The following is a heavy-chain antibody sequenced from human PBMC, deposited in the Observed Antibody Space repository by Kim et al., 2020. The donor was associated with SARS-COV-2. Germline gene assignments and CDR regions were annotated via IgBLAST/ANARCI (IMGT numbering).Heavy chain of an antibody. CDR3: ARALAVAGTPFDY. CDR2: ISYDGSKK. V-gene: IGHV3-30-3*01. J-gene: IGHJ4*02. D-gene: IGHD6-19*01. Sequence: GGSLRHSCAASGFTFSSYAMFWVRQAPGKGLDWVAVISYDGSKKYYADSVKGRFTISRDNSKNTLYVQMNSLRAEDSAVYYCARALAVAGTPFDYWGQGT. CDR1: GFTFSSYA.